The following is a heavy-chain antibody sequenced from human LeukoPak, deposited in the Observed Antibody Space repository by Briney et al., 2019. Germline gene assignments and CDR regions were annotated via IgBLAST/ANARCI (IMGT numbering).Heavy chain of an antibody. D-gene: IGHD3-10*01. Sequence: GGSLRLSCAASGFTFSDYAMSWVRQAPGKGLEWVSAISGSGGSTCYTDSVKCRFTISRDNSRSTLYLHLNSLRAEDTAVYWCAKALRSIYYYYMDVWGNGTTVTVSS. J-gene: IGHJ6*03. V-gene: IGHV3-23*01. CDR2: ISGSGGST. CDR1: GFTFSDYA. CDR3: AKALRSIYYYYMDV.